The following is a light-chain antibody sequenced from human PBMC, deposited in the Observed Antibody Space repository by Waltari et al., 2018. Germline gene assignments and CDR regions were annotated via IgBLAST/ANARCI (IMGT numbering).Light chain of an antibody. J-gene: IGLJ2*01. CDR1: KLEDKY. CDR3: QAWDRNTYVV. V-gene: IGLV3-1*01. Sequence: SYELTQPPSVSVSPGQTASIACSGDKLEDKYASWYQQKPCQSPVLVIYQDNRRPSGIPERFSGATSGNTATLTISGTQAMDEADYYCQAWDRNTYVVFGGGTKLTVL. CDR2: QDN.